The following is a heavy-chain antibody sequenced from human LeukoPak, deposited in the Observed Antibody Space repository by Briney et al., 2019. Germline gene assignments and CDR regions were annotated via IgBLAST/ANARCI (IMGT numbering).Heavy chain of an antibody. V-gene: IGHV4-31*03. CDR2: IYYSGST. D-gene: IGHD5/OR15-5a*01. CDR3: ARLVSTSRTDAFDI. CDR1: GGSISSGGYY. Sequence: SETLSLTCTVSGGSISSGGYYWSWIRQHPGKGLEWIGYIYYSGSTYYNPSLKSRVTISVDTSKNQFSLKLSSVTAADTAVYYCARLVSTSRTDAFDIWGQGTMVTVSS. J-gene: IGHJ3*02.